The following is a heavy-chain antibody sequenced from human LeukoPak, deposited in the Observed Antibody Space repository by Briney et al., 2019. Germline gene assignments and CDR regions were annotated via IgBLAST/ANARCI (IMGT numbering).Heavy chain of an antibody. CDR3: ARDGSGLLWFGETVGYFDY. Sequence: ASVKVSFTSSASTFTFYNMHWMRQAPGQGLEWMGWINPNSGGTNYAQKFQGRVTVTRDTSISTAYMELRRLRSDDTAVYYCARDGSGLLWFGETVGYFDYWGQGTLVTVS. CDR1: ASTFTFYN. J-gene: IGHJ4*02. D-gene: IGHD3-10*01. V-gene: IGHV1-2*02. CDR2: INPNSGGT.